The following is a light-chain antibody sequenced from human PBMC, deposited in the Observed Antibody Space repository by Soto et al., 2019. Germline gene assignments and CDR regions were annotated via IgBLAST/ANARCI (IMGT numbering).Light chain of an antibody. CDR2: DAS. V-gene: IGKV3-15*01. J-gene: IGKJ1*01. Sequence: EVVLTQSPATLSVSPGYRATLSCRASQDIGSAVAWYHQRSGQAPRLLIFDASIRVPTTPARFSGSVSGTEFTLTISSLESEDFAVYFCPQYGDRPRTFGQGT. CDR1: QDIGSA. CDR3: PQYGDRPRT.